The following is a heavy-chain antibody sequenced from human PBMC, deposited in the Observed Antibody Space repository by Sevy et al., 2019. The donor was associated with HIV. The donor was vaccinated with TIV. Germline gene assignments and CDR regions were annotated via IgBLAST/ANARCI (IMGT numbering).Heavy chain of an antibody. CDR3: ARSIVVVVAATPYFDY. CDR1: GGSFSGYY. CDR2: INHSGST. J-gene: IGHJ4*02. D-gene: IGHD2-15*01. V-gene: IGHV4-34*01. Sequence: SEILSLTCAVYGGSFSGYYWSWIRQPPGKGLEWIGEINHSGSTNYNPSLKSRVTISVDTSKNQFSLKLSSVTAADTAVYYCARSIVVVVAATPYFDYWGQGTLVTVSS.